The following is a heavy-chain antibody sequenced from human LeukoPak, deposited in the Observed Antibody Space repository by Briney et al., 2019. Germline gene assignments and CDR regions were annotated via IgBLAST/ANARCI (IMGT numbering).Heavy chain of an antibody. CDR3: ARDGGYSSGWYAEYYYYYGMDV. CDR2: IYSGGST. J-gene: IGHJ6*02. CDR1: GFTVSSNY. D-gene: IGHD6-19*01. V-gene: IGHV3-66*01. Sequence: GGSLRLSCAASGFTVSSNYMSWVRQAPGKGLEWVSVIYSGGSTYYADSVKSRFTIARDNSKNTLYLQMNSLRAEDTAVYYCARDGGYSSGWYAEYYYYYGMDVWGQGTTVTVSS.